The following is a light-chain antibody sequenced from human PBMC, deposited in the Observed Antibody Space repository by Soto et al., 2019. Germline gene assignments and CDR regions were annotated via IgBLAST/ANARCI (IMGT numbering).Light chain of an antibody. V-gene: IGKV4-1*01. CDR1: QSVLYSSNNKNY. CDR3: KKYYLTPRT. Sequence: DIVMTQSPDSLAVSLGERATINCKSSQSVLYSSNNKNYLEWYQQKPGQPPKLLIHWASTRESGVPDRFSGSGYRKDFTLTIRSLQAEDVTIYYCKKYYLTPRTFGQGTKVEIK. J-gene: IGKJ1*01. CDR2: WAS.